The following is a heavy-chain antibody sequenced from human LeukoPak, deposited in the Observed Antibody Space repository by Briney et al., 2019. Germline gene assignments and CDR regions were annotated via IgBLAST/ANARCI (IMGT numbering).Heavy chain of an antibody. V-gene: IGHV4-61*02. CDR2: ISSSGST. Sequence: SETLSLTCTVSGDSISSGDYYWSWIRQPAGKGLEWIGRISSSGSTNYNPSLKSRVTISVDTSKNQFSLKLSSVTAADTAVYYCARERRYYDSSGYYDFDYWGQGTLVTVSS. CDR3: ARERRYYDSSGYYDFDY. D-gene: IGHD3-22*01. J-gene: IGHJ4*02. CDR1: GDSISSGDYY.